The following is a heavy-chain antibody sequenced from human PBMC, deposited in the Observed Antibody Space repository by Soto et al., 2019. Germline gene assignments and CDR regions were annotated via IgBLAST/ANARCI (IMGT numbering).Heavy chain of an antibody. V-gene: IGHV4-4*02. CDR1: GGSISSSNW. D-gene: IGHD6-13*01. CDR2: IYHSGST. J-gene: IGHJ6*02. CDR3: WSRGSSWRYYYYYYGMDV. Sequence: SETLSLTCAVSGGSISSSNWWSWVRQPPGKGLEWIGEIYHSGSTNYNPSLKSRVTISVDKSKNQFSLKLSSVTAADTAVYYCWSRGSSWRYYYYYYGMDVWGQGTTVTVS.